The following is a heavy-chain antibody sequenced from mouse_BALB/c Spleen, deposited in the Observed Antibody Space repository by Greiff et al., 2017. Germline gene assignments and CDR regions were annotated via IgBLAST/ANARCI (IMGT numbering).Heavy chain of an antibody. Sequence: QVQLKESGPGLVQPSQSLSITCTVSGFSLTSYGVHWVRQSPGKGLEWLGVIWSGGSTDYNAAFISRLSISKDNSKSQVFFKMNSLQANDTAIYYCARTIPYAMDYWGQGTSVTVSS. J-gene: IGHJ4*01. CDR3: ARTIPYAMDY. V-gene: IGHV2-2*02. CDR2: IWSGGST. CDR1: GFSLTSYG.